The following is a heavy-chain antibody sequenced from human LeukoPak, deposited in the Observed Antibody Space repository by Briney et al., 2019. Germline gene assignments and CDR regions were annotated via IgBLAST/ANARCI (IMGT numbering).Heavy chain of an antibody. CDR3: ARKRFRRSAYYYDSSGPNLYGMDV. Sequence: PSETLSLTCTVSGGSISTSYWSWIRQPPGKGLEWIGYIYYSGSTNYNPSLKSRVTISVDTSKNQFSLKLSSVTAADTAVYYCARKRFRRSAYYYDSSGPNLYGMDVWGQGTTVTVSS. J-gene: IGHJ6*02. D-gene: IGHD3-22*01. CDR2: IYYSGST. V-gene: IGHV4-59*12. CDR1: GGSISTSY.